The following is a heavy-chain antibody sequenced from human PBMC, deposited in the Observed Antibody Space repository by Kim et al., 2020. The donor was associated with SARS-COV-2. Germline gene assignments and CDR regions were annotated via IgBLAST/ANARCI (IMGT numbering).Heavy chain of an antibody. CDR2: IKQDGSEK. J-gene: IGHJ4*02. Sequence: GGSLRLSCAASGFTFSSYWMSWVRQAPGKGLEWVANIKQDGSEKYYVDSVKGRFTISRDNAKNSLYLQMNSLRAEDTAVYYCAREGDSSGYYSVGFDYWGQGTLVTVSS. D-gene: IGHD3-22*01. CDR3: AREGDSSGYYSVGFDY. V-gene: IGHV3-7*01. CDR1: GFTFSSYW.